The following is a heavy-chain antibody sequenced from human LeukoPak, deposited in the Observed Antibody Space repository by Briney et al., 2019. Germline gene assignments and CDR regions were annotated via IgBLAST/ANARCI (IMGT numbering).Heavy chain of an antibody. J-gene: IGHJ4*02. D-gene: IGHD1-1*01. Sequence: SVKVSCKASGGTFSSYAISWVRQAPGQGLEWMGGIIPLFGTANYAQTFQGRVTITADESTSTAYMEPSSLRPEDTAVYYCARALHLELHSYFDSWGQGTLVTVSS. CDR3: ARALHLELHSYFDS. CDR2: IIPLFGTA. CDR1: GGTFSSYA. V-gene: IGHV1-69*13.